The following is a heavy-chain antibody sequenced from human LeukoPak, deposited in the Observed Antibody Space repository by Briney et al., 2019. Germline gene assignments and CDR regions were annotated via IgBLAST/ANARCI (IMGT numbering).Heavy chain of an antibody. CDR1: GYTFTTYN. CDR3: ARAMYYDILTGYYNGLNYYYMDV. V-gene: IGHV1-18*01. CDR2: ISGYNGNT. D-gene: IGHD3-9*01. J-gene: IGHJ6*03. Sequence: ASVKVSCKASGYTFTTYNINWVRQAPGQGLEWMGWISGYNGNTNYAQKLQGRVTMTTDTSTSTAYMELRSLRSDDTAVYYCARAMYYDILTGYYNGLNYYYMDVWGKGTTVTISS.